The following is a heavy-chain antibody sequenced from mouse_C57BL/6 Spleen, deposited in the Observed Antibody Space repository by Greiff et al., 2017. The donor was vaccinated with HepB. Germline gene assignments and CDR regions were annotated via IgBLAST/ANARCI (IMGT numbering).Heavy chain of an antibody. CDR2: IWRGGST. CDR3: AKNSYYDYHYAMDY. J-gene: IGHJ4*01. V-gene: IGHV2-5*01. Sequence: QVQLKESGPGLVQPSQSLSITCTVSGFSLTSYGVHWVRQSPGKGLEWLGVIWRGGSTDYNAAFMSRLSITKDNSKSQVFFKMNSLQADDTAIYYCAKNSYYDYHYAMDYWGQGTSVTVSS. D-gene: IGHD2-4*01. CDR1: GFSLTSYG.